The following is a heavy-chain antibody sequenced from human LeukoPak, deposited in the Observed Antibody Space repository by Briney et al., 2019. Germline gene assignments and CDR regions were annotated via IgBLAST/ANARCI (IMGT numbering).Heavy chain of an antibody. Sequence: ASVKVSCKASGYTFTSYYMHWVRQAPGQGLEWMGIINPSGGSTSYAQKFQGRVTMTRDMSTSTVYMELSSVRSEDTAVYYCARASYSSSWYVGSVTFDYWGQGTLVTVSS. J-gene: IGHJ4*02. D-gene: IGHD6-13*01. CDR2: INPSGGST. CDR1: GYTFTSYY. V-gene: IGHV1-46*01. CDR3: ARASYSSSWYVGSVTFDY.